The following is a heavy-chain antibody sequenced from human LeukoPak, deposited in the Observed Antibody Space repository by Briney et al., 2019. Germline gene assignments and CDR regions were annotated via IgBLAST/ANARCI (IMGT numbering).Heavy chain of an antibody. CDR1: GFTVSSNS. CDR3: TSGYSSSWYREPFDY. CDR2: IRSKAYGGTT. J-gene: IGHJ4*02. V-gene: IGHV3-49*03. Sequence: PGGSLRLSCTVSGFTVSSNSMSWFRQAPGKGLEWVGFIRSKAYGGTTEYAASVKGRFTISRDDSKSIAYLQMNSLKTEDTAVYYCTSGYSSSWYREPFDYWGQGTLVTVSS. D-gene: IGHD6-13*01.